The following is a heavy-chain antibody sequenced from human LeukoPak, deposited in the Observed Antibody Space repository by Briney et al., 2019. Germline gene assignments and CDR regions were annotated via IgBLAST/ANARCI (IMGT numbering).Heavy chain of an antibody. D-gene: IGHD3-10*01. CDR2: ISYDGSNK. J-gene: IGHJ6*03. CDR3: ARSPLWFGESSNYYMDV. V-gene: IGHV3-30*03. CDR1: GFTFSSYG. Sequence: GGSLRLSCAASGFTFSSYGMHWVRQAPGKGLEWVAVISYDGSNKYYVDSVKGRFTISRDNSKNTLYLQMNSLRAEDTAVYYCARSPLWFGESSNYYMDVWGKGTTVTVSS.